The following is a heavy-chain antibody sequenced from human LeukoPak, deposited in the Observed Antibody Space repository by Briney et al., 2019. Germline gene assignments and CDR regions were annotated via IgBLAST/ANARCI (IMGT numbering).Heavy chain of an antibody. Sequence: GGSLRLSCAASGFTFSSYSMNWVRQAPGKGLEWVSSISSSSSYIYYADPVKGRFTISRDNAKNSLYLQMNSLRAEDTAVYYCARLTTYYYDSSGYYDRHYYYGMDVWGQGTTVTVSS. CDR3: ARLTTYYYDSSGYYDRHYYYGMDV. D-gene: IGHD3-22*01. V-gene: IGHV3-21*01. CDR2: ISSSSSYI. J-gene: IGHJ6*02. CDR1: GFTFSSYS.